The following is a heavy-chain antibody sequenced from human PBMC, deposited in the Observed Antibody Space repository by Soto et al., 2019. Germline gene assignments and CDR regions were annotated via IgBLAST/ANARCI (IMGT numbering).Heavy chain of an antibody. J-gene: IGHJ2*01. CDR1: GFALTPYA. CDR3: ALHGDQGGGSYLGRFAL. CDR2: ISYDGSYM. D-gene: IGHD3-16*01. V-gene: IGHV3-30-3*01. Sequence: QVQLVESGGGVVQPGRSLRLSCAASGFALTPYAMHWFRQAPGKGVEWVAVISYDGSYMSYGDAVKGRFTISRDNSQNSRYLQMDTLRSGHTAVYYCALHGDQGGGSYLGRFALWGRGNLVTVSS.